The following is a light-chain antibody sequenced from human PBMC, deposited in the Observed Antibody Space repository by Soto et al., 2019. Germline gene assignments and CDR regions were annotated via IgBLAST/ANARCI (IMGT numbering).Light chain of an antibody. CDR2: QTS. V-gene: IGKV3-11*01. CDR1: QYINTR. Sequence: EIVLTQSPATLSSFPGDRVTLSCRASQYINTRLAWYQHRPGQAPRLLIYQTSIRAAGIPARFSASGSGTDFTLTISTLEPEDFALYYCHQRQSWPRTFGQGTKVDIK. J-gene: IGKJ1*01. CDR3: HQRQSWPRT.